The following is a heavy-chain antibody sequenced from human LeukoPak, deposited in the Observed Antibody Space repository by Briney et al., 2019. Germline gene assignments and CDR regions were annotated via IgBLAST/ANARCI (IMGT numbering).Heavy chain of an antibody. V-gene: IGHV3-11*01. D-gene: IGHD3-3*01. CDR2: ISSSGSTI. J-gene: IGHJ5*02. CDR1: GFTFSDYY. CDR3: AGVNDFWSGSQVWFDP. Sequence: KPGGSLRLSCAASGFTFSDYYMSWIRQAPGKGLEWVSYISSSGSTIYYADSVKGRFTISRDNAKNSLYLQMNSLRAEDTAVYYCAGVNDFWSGSQVWFDPWGQGTLVTVSS.